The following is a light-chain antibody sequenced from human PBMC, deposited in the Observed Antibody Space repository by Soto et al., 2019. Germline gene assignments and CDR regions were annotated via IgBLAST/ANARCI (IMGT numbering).Light chain of an antibody. CDR3: QPRSNSASP. CDR2: GAS. V-gene: IGKV3D-20*02. J-gene: IGKJ4*01. Sequence: EAGSNQSEGTLSLSEGEGDPLSCRASQSVSSSYLAWYQQKPGQAPRLLIYGASSRATGIPDRFSGSGSGTDFALTISSLEPEDFAVYYCQPRSNSASPFCGGTNVDIK. CDR1: QSVSSSY.